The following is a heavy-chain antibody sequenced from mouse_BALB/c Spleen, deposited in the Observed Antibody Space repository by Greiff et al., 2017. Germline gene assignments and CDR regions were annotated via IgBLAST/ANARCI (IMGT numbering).Heavy chain of an antibody. CDR1: GYSITSGYY. CDR2: ISYDGSN. Sequence: EVKLMESGPGLVKPSQSLSLTCSVTGYSITSGYYWYWIRQFPGNKLEWMGYISYDGSNNYNPSLKNRISITRDTSKNQFFLKLNSVTTEDTATYYCARGGNYESPFDYWGQGTTLTVSS. D-gene: IGHD2-1*01. V-gene: IGHV3-6*02. J-gene: IGHJ2*01. CDR3: ARGGNYESPFDY.